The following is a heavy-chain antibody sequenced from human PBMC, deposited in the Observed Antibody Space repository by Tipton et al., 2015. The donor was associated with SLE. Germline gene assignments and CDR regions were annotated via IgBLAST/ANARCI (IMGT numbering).Heavy chain of an antibody. Sequence: SGVTSSRHGFHWVRQAPGKGLEWVAVIWYDGSNKYYADSVKGRFTISRDNSKNTLSLQMNSLRAEDTAVYYCASVLLFYFDYWGQGTLVTVSS. J-gene: IGHJ4*02. D-gene: IGHD2-15*01. CDR1: GVTSSRHG. CDR2: IWYDGSNK. V-gene: IGHV3-30*19. CDR3: ASVLLFYFDY.